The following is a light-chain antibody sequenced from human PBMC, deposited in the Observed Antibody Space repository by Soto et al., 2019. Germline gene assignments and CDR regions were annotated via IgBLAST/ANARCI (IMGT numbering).Light chain of an antibody. CDR3: QQSYSTPPYT. CDR2: AAY. Sequence: DIQMTQCPSSLSTSVGDRVTITCRASQYINNYLNWYQQKPGKAPKLLIFAAYNLQSGVPSRFSGSGSGTDFTLTISSLQPEDFATYYCQQSYSTPPYTFGQGTKVDIK. CDR1: QYINNY. V-gene: IGKV1-39*01. J-gene: IGKJ2*01.